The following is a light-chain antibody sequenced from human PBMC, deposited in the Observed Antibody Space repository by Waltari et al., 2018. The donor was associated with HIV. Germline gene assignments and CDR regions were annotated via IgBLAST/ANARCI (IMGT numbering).Light chain of an antibody. V-gene: IGKV3-20*01. CDR1: QSVRSSY. CDR3: QQYGNSTYT. J-gene: IGKJ2*01. CDR2: GAS. Sequence: EIVLTQSPGTLSLSPGEIATLSCRASQSVRSSYLAWYQQKPGQAPGLLIYGASSRATGIPDRFSGSGSGTDFTLTISRLEPEDFAVYYCQQYGNSTYTFGQGTKLEI.